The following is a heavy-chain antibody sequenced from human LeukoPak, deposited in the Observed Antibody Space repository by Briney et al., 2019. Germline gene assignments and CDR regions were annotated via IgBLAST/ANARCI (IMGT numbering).Heavy chain of an antibody. CDR3: ARDRNGDPGGAFDY. CDR1: GGSISSYY. V-gene: IGHV4-59*01. D-gene: IGHD4-17*01. CDR2: IYYSGST. J-gene: IGHJ4*02. Sequence: SETLSLTCTVSGGSISSYYWSWIRQPPGKGLEWIGYIYYSGSTNYNPSLKSRVTISVDTSKNQFSLKLSSVTAADTAVYYCARDRNGDPGGAFDYWGRGTLVTVSS.